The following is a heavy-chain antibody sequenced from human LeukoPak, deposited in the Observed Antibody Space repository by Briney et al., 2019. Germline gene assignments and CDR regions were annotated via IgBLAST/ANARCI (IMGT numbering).Heavy chain of an antibody. CDR2: ISYIGST. J-gene: IGHJ3*02. V-gene: IGHV4-59*11. Sequence: SETLSLTCTVSGGSISTHYWTWIRQPPGKGLEWIGYISYIGSTNYNPSLKSRVTISVDTSKNRFSLRLSSVTAADTAVYYCARDQTTVTKGFDIWGQGTVVTVSS. CDR1: GGSISTHY. D-gene: IGHD4-17*01. CDR3: ARDQTTVTKGFDI.